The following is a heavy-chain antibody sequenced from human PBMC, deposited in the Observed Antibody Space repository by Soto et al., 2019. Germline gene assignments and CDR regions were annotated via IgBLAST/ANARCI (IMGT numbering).Heavy chain of an antibody. CDR2: IYYSGST. V-gene: IGHV4-59*01. D-gene: IGHD5-12*01. CDR1: GGSISSSY. Sequence: SETLSLTCTVPGGSISSSYWSWIRQPPGKGLEWIGYIYYSGSTNYNPSLKSRVTISVDTSKNQFSLKLSSVTAADTAVYYCARVYSGYDSLAFDYWCEGALVAVS. J-gene: IGHJ4*02. CDR3: ARVYSGYDSLAFDY.